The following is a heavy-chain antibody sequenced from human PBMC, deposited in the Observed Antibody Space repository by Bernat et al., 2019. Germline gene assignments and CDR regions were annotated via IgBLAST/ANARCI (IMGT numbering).Heavy chain of an antibody. CDR1: GFTFSSYA. CDR3: AKTRWADIAAADNDY. J-gene: IGHJ4*02. D-gene: IGHD6-13*01. V-gene: IGHV3-23*01. CDR2: ISGRGGST. Sequence: EVQLLESGGGLVQPGGSLRLSCAASGFTFSSYAMSWVRQAPGKGLEWVSAISGRGGSTYYADSVKGRFTISRDNSKNTLYRQMNSLRAEDTAVYYCAKTRWADIAAADNDYWGQGTLGTVSS.